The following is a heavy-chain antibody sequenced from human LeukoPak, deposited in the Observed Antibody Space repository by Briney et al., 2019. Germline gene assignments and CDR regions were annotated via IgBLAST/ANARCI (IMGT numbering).Heavy chain of an antibody. V-gene: IGHV4-59*01. D-gene: IGHD3-3*01. J-gene: IGHJ4*02. Sequence: PSGTLSLTCTVSGGSISSYYWSWIRQPPGKGLEWIGYIYYSGSTNYNPSLKSRVTISVDTSKNQFSLKLSSVTAADTAVYYCASSWPGSYDFWSGYDYWGQGTLVTVSS. CDR3: ASSWPGSYDFWSGYDY. CDR1: GGSISSYY. CDR2: IYYSGST.